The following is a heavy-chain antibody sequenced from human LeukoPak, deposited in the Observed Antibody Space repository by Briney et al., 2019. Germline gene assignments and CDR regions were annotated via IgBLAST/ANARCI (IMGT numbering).Heavy chain of an antibody. V-gene: IGHV3-74*01. CDR1: GFTFSSYA. J-gene: IGHJ5*02. CDR2: CNPDGSDT. CDR3: TSGTFGKEDS. D-gene: IGHD3-10*01. Sequence: GGSLRLSCAASGFTFSSYAMSWVRQAPGKGLEWVARCNPDGSDTTYAESVKGRFTISRDNAENILYLQMNSLRVEDTALYYCTSGTFGKEDSWGQGTLATVSS.